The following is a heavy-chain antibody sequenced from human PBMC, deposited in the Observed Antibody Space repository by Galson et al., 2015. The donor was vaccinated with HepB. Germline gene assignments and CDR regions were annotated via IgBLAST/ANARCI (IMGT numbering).Heavy chain of an antibody. CDR3: AREIPPLNKLERGRGGNPLFDY. D-gene: IGHD1-1*01. J-gene: IGHJ4*02. CDR2: IIPILGIA. CDR1: GGTFSSYA. V-gene: IGHV1-69*04. Sequence: SVKVSCKASGGTFSSYAISWVRQAPGQGLEWMGRIIPILGIANYAQKFQGRVTITADKSTSTAYMELSSLRSEDTAVYYCAREIPPLNKLERGRGGNPLFDYWGQGTLVTVSS.